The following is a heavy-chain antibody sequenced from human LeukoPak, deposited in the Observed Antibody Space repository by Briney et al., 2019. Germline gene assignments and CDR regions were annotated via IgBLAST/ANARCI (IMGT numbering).Heavy chain of an antibody. Sequence: GGSLRLSCAASGFIVSSYYMSWFRQAPGKGLEGVSVIYTAGTTHYADSVRGRFIISRDYSKNTLNLQMNSLRAEDTAVYYCARGYAQAEVTAPDYWGQGILVTVSS. CDR2: IYTAGTT. J-gene: IGHJ4*02. CDR1: GFIVSSYY. CDR3: ARGYAQAEVTAPDY. V-gene: IGHV3-53*01. D-gene: IGHD1-14*01.